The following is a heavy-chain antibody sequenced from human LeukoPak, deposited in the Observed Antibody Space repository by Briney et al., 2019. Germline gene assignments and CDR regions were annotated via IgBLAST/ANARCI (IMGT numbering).Heavy chain of an antibody. CDR2: ISYDGTT. CDR1: GGSISPYY. J-gene: IGHJ4*02. Sequence: PSETLSLTCSVSGGSISPYYWSWIRQPPGKGLEWIGYISYDGTTNYNPSLKSRLTILLDTSKNQFSLKLSSVTAADTAVYYCARSKTYRSTWNSDYWGQGTLVTVSS. D-gene: IGHD6-13*01. CDR3: ARSKTYRSTWNSDY. V-gene: IGHV4-59*08.